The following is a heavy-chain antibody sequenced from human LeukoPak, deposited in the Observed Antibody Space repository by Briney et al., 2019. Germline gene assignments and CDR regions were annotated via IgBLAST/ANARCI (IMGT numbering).Heavy chain of an antibody. J-gene: IGHJ4*02. D-gene: IGHD1-26*01. CDR2: IIPIFGTA. V-gene: IGHV1-69*05. CDR1: GGTFSSYA. CDR3: ARARSGSYVDQFDY. Sequence: SVKVSCKASGGTFSSYAISWVRQAPGQGLEWMGGIIPIFGTANYAQTFQGRVTITTDESSSTAYMELSSLRSEDTAVYYCARARSGSYVDQFDYWGQGTLVTVSS.